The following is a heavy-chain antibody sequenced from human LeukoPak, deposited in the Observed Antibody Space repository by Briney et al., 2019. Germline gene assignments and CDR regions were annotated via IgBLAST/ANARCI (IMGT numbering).Heavy chain of an antibody. D-gene: IGHD1-14*01. CDR3: ARVGPPPNWFDP. J-gene: IGHJ5*02. CDR2: ISSDGSST. V-gene: IGHV3-74*01. Sequence: PGGSLRLSCAASGFTFSSYWMHWVRHAPGKGLVWVSRISSDGSSTIYADSVKGRFTMSRENAYNTLYLQMNSLRGEDTAVYYCARVGPPPNWFDPWGQGTLVTVSS. CDR1: GFTFSSYW.